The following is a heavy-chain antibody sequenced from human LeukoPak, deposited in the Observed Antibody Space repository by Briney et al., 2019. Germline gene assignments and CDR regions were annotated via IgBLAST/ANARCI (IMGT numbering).Heavy chain of an antibody. CDR2: FYYSGST. CDR1: GGSISSPSSY. D-gene: IGHD5-24*01. J-gene: IGHJ5*02. V-gene: IGHV4-39*07. CDR3: ARGASRAVEYNWFDP. Sequence: PSETLSLTCTISGGSISSPSSYRGWIRQPPGKGLEWIGSFYYSGSTYYNPSLKTRVTISVDTSKNQFSLRLSSVTAADTAVYYCARGASRAVEYNWFDPWGQGTLVTVSS.